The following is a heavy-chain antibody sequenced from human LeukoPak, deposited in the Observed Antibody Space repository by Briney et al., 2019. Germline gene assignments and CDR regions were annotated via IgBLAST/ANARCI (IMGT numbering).Heavy chain of an antibody. J-gene: IGHJ3*02. V-gene: IGHV4-59*12. D-gene: IGHD6-19*01. CDR3: ARPGIAVALHASDI. CDR2: IYYSGST. Sequence: SETLSLTCTVSGGSISSYYWSWIRQPPGKGLEWIGYIYYSGSTNYNPSLKSRVTISVDTSKNQFSLKLSSVTAADTAVYYCARPGIAVALHASDIWGQGTMVTVSS. CDR1: GGSISSYY.